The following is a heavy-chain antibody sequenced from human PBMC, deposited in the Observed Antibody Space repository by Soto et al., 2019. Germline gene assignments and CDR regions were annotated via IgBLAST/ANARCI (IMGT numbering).Heavy chain of an antibody. Sequence: QVQLQESGPGLVKPSQTLSLTCTVSGGSISSGGYYWSWIRQHPGKGLEWIGYIYYSGSTYYNPSLKSLVTISVDTSKNQFSRKLSSVTAADTAVYYCARVGYNWNEGDWFDPWGQGTLVTVSS. V-gene: IGHV4-31*01. J-gene: IGHJ5*02. CDR2: IYYSGST. CDR1: GGSISSGGYY. CDR3: ARVGYNWNEGDWFDP. D-gene: IGHD1-20*01.